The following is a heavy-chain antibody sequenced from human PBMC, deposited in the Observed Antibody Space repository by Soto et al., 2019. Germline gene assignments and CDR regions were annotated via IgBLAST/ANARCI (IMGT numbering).Heavy chain of an antibody. D-gene: IGHD3-22*01. V-gene: IGHV3-53*01. CDR3: AREGSGYYSDY. CDR1: GFTVSSNY. Sequence: QPGGSLRLSCAASGFTVSSNYMNWVRQAPGKGLEWVSLIYSVSTTSYVDSVKGRFTISRDNSKNTLYLQMNSLRADDTAVYYCAREGSGYYSDYWGQGTLVTVSS. J-gene: IGHJ4*02. CDR2: IYSVSTT.